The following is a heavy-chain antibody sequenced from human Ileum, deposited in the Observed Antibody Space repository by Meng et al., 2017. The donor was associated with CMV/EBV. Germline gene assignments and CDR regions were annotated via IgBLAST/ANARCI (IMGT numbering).Heavy chain of an antibody. CDR1: GFTFSSHP. D-gene: IGHD1-26*01. CDR3: TGDQGSIGDH. CDR2: IDGGGSGT. Sequence: VQLVESXGGLVQPGGSLGLSCAASGFTFSSHPMHWVRQAPGKGLVWVSRIDGGGSGTSYADSVKGRFTTSRDNAKSTLYLQMDSLRAEDTATYYCTGDQGSIGDHWGQGTLVTVSS. V-gene: IGHV3-74*03. J-gene: IGHJ4*02.